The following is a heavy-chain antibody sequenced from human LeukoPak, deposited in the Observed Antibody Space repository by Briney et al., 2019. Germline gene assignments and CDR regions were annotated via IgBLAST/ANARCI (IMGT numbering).Heavy chain of an antibody. CDR3: ARGEWLRWAGYFDY. CDR1: GGSISSYY. Sequence: SETLSLTCSVSGGSISSYYWSWIRQPPGKGLEWIGYIYYSGSTNYNPSLKSRVTISVDTSKDQFSLKLSSVTAADTAVYYCARGEWLRWAGYFDYWGQGTLVTVSS. D-gene: IGHD5-12*01. CDR2: IYYSGST. J-gene: IGHJ4*02. V-gene: IGHV4-59*08.